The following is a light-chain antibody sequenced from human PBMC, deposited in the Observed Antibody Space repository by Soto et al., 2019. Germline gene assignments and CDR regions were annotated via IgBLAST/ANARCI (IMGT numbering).Light chain of an antibody. Sequence: RVMTQSPDTLSVSPGERATLSCRASETVRSNLAWYQKKPRQAPRLLIYAASTRAAGIPAMFIGNGSGTEFPLTISSLQSEDFAVYCCQQYNNWWTFGQGTKVDI. J-gene: IGKJ1*01. CDR2: AAS. CDR3: QQYNNWWT. CDR1: ETVRSN. V-gene: IGKV3D-15*01.